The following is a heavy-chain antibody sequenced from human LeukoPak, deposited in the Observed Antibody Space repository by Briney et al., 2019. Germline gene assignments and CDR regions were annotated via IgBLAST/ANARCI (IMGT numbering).Heavy chain of an antibody. CDR1: GFTFSLYA. CDR3: AKDRLTLDAFDI. Sequence: GRSLRLSCAASGFTFSLYAMSWVRQAPGKGLEWVSAMSGSGDYTYYADSVKGRFTISRDNSKNTLYLQMNSLRAEDTAVYYCAKDRLTLDAFDIWGQGTMVTVSS. J-gene: IGHJ3*02. CDR2: MSGSGDYT. V-gene: IGHV3-23*01.